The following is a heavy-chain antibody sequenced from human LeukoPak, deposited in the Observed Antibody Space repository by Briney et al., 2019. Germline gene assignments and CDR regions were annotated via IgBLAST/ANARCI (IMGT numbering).Heavy chain of an antibody. CDR2: ISCNSGSI. V-gene: IGHV3-9*01. J-gene: IGHJ4*02. Sequence: GRSLRLSCAASGFTFDDYAMRWVRHAQGKGMEWVSGISCNSGSIGYAASVKGPFTISTDNAKNSLYLQMNSLRAEDTALYYCAKARLGLVIIDLDYWGQGTLVTVSS. CDR1: GFTFDDYA. D-gene: IGHD3/OR15-3a*01. CDR3: AKARLGLVIIDLDY.